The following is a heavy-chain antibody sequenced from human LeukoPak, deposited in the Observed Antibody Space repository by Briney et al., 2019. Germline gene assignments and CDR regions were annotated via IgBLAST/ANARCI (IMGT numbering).Heavy chain of an antibody. CDR1: GYTFTSYG. CDR3: AKDPATASYYFYMDV. CDR2: ISAYNGNT. Sequence: ASVKVSCKASGYTFTSYGISWVRQAPGQGLEWMGWISAYNGNTNYAQKLQGRVTMTTDTSTSTAYMELRSLRSDDTAVYSCAKDPATASYYFYMDVXXXXXTXTVSS. D-gene: IGHD2-21*02. V-gene: IGHV1-18*01. J-gene: IGHJ6*03.